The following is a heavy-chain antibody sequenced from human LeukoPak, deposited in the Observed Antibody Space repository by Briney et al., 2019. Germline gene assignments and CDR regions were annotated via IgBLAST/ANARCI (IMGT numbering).Heavy chain of an antibody. V-gene: IGHV4-34*01. D-gene: IGHD3/OR15-3a*01. J-gene: IGHJ3*02. CDR2: IYYSGST. Sequence: PSETLSLTCAVYGGSFSGYYWSWIRQPPGKGLEWIGSIYYSGSTYYNPSLKSRVTISVDTSKNQFSLKLSSVTAADTAVYYCARQDWQRAFDIWGQGTMVTVSS. CDR3: ARQDWQRAFDI. CDR1: GGSFSGYY.